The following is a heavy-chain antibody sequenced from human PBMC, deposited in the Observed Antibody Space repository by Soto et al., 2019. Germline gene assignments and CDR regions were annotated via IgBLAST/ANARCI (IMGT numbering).Heavy chain of an antibody. V-gene: IGHV3-30*18. CDR2: ISYDGSNK. Sequence: QVQLVESGGGVVQPGRSLRLSCAASGFTFSSYGMHWVRQAPGKGLEWVAVISYDGSNKYYADSVKGRFTISRDNSKNTLYLQMNSLRAEDTAVYYCAKGAGKWFFSMTYYFDYWGQGTLVTVSS. J-gene: IGHJ4*02. CDR1: GFTFSSYG. D-gene: IGHD2-8*01. CDR3: AKGAGKWFFSMTYYFDY.